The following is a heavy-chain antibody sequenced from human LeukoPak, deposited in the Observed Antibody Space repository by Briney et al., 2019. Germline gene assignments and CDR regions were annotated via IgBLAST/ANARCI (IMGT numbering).Heavy chain of an antibody. CDR3: ARGYYYMDV. CDR1: GGSISSYY. Sequence: SETLSLTCSVSGGSISSYYWSWIRQPAGKGLEWIGRTNASGSTNNDPSLKSRVSMSVDTSKNQLSLKVRSVTAADTAVYYCARGYYYMDVWGKGTTVTVSS. CDR2: TNASGST. J-gene: IGHJ6*03. V-gene: IGHV4-4*07.